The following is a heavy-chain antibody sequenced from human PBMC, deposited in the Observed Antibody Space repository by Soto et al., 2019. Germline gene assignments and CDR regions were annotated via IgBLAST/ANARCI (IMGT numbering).Heavy chain of an antibody. D-gene: IGHD6-13*01. Sequence: GASVKVSCKASGYTFTSYGISWVRQAPGQGLEWMGWISAYNGNTNYAQKLQGRVTMTTDTSTSTAYMELRSLRSDDTAVYYCARSSPGIAAEYSPRQYGMDVWGQGTTVTVSS. CDR3: ARSSPGIAAEYSPRQYGMDV. J-gene: IGHJ6*02. CDR2: ISAYNGNT. CDR1: GYTFTSYG. V-gene: IGHV1-18*04.